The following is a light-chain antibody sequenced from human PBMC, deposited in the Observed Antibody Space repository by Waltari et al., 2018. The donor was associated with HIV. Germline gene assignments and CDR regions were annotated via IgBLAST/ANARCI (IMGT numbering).Light chain of an antibody. Sequence: SVLTQPPSASGTPGPRVTISCSGSTSTIGSNEAFWYKHLPGAAPKLPIHRNNHRPSGVPDVFSGSTSGTSASLAISGLRSEDEADYYCVAWDDSLRGVVFGGGTKVAAL. J-gene: IGLJ2*01. CDR1: TSTIGSNE. CDR2: RNN. V-gene: IGLV1-47*01. CDR3: VAWDDSLRGVV.